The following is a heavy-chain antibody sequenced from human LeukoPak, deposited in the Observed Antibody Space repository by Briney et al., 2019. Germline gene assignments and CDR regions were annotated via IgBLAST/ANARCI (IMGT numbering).Heavy chain of an antibody. V-gene: IGHV3-23*01. D-gene: IGHD4-11*01. Sequence: PGGSLRLSCAASGFTFSSYIMTWVRQAPGKGLEWVSTIINSDGTTYYADSVRGRFTISRDNYKNTLYLQMNSLRAEDTAVYYCAKGPMTKLDPWGQGTLVTVSS. CDR1: GFTFSSYI. CDR2: IINSDGTT. J-gene: IGHJ5*02. CDR3: AKGPMTKLDP.